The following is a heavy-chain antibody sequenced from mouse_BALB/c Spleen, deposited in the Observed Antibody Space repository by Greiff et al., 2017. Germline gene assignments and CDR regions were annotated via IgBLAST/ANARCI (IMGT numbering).Heavy chain of an antibody. D-gene: IGHD1-1*01. CDR1: GFTFSSFG. CDR3: ARGTYYGSRYAMDY. CDR2: ISSGSSTI. Sequence: DVMLVESGGGLVQPGGSRKLSCAASGFTFSSFGMHWVRQAPEKGLEWVAYISSGSSTIYYADTVKGRFTISRDNPKNTLFLQMTSLRSEDTAMYYCARGTYYGSRYAMDYWGQGTSVTVSS. J-gene: IGHJ4*01. V-gene: IGHV5-17*02.